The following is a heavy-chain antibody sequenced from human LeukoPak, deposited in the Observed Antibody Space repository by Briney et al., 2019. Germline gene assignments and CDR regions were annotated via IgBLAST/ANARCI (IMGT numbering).Heavy chain of an antibody. CDR3: ARGGWGLLWFGELLYAGYFDY. V-gene: IGHV4-34*01. CDR1: GVSFSGYY. J-gene: IGHJ4*02. D-gene: IGHD3-10*01. Sequence: SETLSLTCAVYGVSFSGYYWSWIRQPPGKGLEWIGEINHSGSTNYNPSLKSRVTISVDTSKNQFSLKLSSVTAADTAVYYCARGGWGLLWFGELLYAGYFDYWGQGTLVTVSS. CDR2: INHSGST.